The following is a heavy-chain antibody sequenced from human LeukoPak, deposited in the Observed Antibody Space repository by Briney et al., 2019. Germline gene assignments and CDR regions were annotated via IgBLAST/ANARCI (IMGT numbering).Heavy chain of an antibody. V-gene: IGHV4-39*07. CDR1: GGSISSYY. J-gene: IGHJ5*02. D-gene: IGHD6-6*01. CDR3: ARDRSIAVANWFDP. Sequence: SETLSLTCTVSGGSISSYYWSWIRQPPGEGLEWIGSIYYSGSTYYNPSLKSRVTISVDTSKNQFSLKLSSVTAADTAVYYCARDRSIAVANWFDPWGQGTLVTVSS. CDR2: IYYSGST.